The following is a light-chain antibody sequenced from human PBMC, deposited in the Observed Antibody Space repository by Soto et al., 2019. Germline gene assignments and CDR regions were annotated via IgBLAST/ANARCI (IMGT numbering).Light chain of an antibody. CDR1: QSVSNNY. CDR3: QQYNNWPPRAT. CDR2: GAS. V-gene: IGKV3-20*01. Sequence: EIVLTQSPGSLSLSPGERATLSCRASQSVSNNYLAWYQQKPGQAPRLLIYGASNRATGIPDRFSGSGSGTDFTLTISRLEPEDFAVYYCQQYNNWPPRATFGQGTRRRL. J-gene: IGKJ5*01.